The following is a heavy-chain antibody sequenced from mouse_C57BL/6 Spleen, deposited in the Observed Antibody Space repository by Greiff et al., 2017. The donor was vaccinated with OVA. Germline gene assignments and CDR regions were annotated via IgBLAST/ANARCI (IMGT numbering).Heavy chain of an antibody. CDR1: GYSIPSGYY. Sequence: VQLKESGPGLVKPSQSLSLTCSVTGYSIPSGYYWNWIRQFPGNKLEWMGFIRYDGSNNYNPSLKNRISITRDTSKNQFFLKLKSVTPEDTDTYFCAREDDGYGFAYWGQGTLVTVSA. V-gene: IGHV3-6*01. D-gene: IGHD2-3*01. CDR2: IRYDGSN. CDR3: AREDDGYGFAY. J-gene: IGHJ3*01.